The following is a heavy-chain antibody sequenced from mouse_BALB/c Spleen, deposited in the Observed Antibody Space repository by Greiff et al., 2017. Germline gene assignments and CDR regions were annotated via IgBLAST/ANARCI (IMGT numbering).Heavy chain of an antibody. Sequence: VKLMESGPGLVAPSQSLSITCTVSGFSLTSYGVHWVRQPPGKGLEWLGVIWAGGSTNYNSALMSRLSISKDNSKSQVFLKMNSLQTDDTAMYYCAREGLRLRYAMDYWGQGTSVTVSS. CDR2: IWAGGST. CDR3: AREGLRLRYAMDY. D-gene: IGHD1-2*01. J-gene: IGHJ4*01. V-gene: IGHV2-9*02. CDR1: GFSLTSYG.